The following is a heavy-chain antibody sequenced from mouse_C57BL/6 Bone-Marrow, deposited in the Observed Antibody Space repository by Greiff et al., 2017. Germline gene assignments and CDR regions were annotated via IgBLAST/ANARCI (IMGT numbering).Heavy chain of an antibody. D-gene: IGHD2-2*01. CDR2: IYPGNSAT. CDR3: TRLALLWLRRWHLDY. Sequence: VQLQQSGTVLARPGASVKMSCKTSGYTFTSYWMHWVKQRSGQGLEWIGAIYPGNSATRYNQKFKGKAKLTAVTSASTAYMELRSLTNEDSAVYYCTRLALLWLRRWHLDYWGQGTTLTVSS. CDR1: GYTFTSYW. V-gene: IGHV1-5*01. J-gene: IGHJ2*01.